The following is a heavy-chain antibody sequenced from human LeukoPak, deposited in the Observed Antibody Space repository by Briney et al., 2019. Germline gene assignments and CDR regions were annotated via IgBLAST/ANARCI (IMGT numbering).Heavy chain of an antibody. Sequence: GGTLRLSCAASGFTFSSYGVSWVRQAPGKGLEWVSGISGSGHRTYYADSVKGRFTISRDNAKNSLYLQMNSLRAEDTALYYCAKALFSYYYDSSGYSKVFDYWGQGTLVTVSS. V-gene: IGHV3-23*01. CDR1: GFTFSSYG. D-gene: IGHD3-22*01. CDR2: ISGSGHRT. CDR3: AKALFSYYYDSSGYSKVFDY. J-gene: IGHJ4*02.